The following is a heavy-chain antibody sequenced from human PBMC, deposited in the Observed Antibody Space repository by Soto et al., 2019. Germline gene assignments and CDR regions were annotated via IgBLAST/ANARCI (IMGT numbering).Heavy chain of an antibody. CDR1: GFSLSTSGVG. J-gene: IGHJ4*02. CDR3: AHRRINSGAVDY. V-gene: IGHV2-5*02. Sequence: QITLKESGPTLVKPTQTLTLTCTFSGFSLSTSGVGVGWIRQPPGKALEWLALIYWDDDKRYSPSLKSRLTITKVTSKNQVVLTITNMDPVDTATYYCAHRRINSGAVDYWGQGTLVTVSS. D-gene: IGHD6-19*01. CDR2: IYWDDDK.